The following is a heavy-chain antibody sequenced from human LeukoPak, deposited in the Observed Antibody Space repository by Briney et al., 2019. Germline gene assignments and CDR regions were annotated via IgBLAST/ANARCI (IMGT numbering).Heavy chain of an antibody. V-gene: IGHV4-34*01. CDR3: ARGELRFLEWRYYYYGMDV. D-gene: IGHD3-3*01. CDR2: INHSGST. CDR1: GGSISSYY. J-gene: IGHJ6*02. Sequence: SSETLSLTCTVSGGSISSYYWSWIRQPPGKGLEWIGEINHSGSTNYNPSLKSRVTLSVDTSKNQFSLKLSSVTAADTAVYYCARGELRFLEWRYYYYGMDVWGQGTTVTVSS.